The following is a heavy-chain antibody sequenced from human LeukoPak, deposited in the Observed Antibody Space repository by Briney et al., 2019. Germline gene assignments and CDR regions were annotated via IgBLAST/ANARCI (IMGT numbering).Heavy chain of an antibody. CDR3: ARDVTGSSGHGEVNWFDP. CDR1: GFTFSSYW. D-gene: IGHD6-19*01. J-gene: IGHJ5*02. CDR2: IKTDGSST. V-gene: IGHV3-74*03. Sequence: GGSLRLSCAASGFTFSSYWMHWVRQAPGKGLVWVSRIKTDGSSTMYADSVKGRFTISRDNAKNTLYLQMNSLRAEDTAVYYCARDVTGSSGHGEVNWFDPWGQGTLVTVSS.